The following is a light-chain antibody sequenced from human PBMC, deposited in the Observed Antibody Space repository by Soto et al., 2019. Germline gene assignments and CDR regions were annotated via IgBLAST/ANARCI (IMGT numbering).Light chain of an antibody. J-gene: IGKJ1*01. Sequence: EIVLTQSPGTLSLSPGERATLSCRARHTVRNNYLARYQQKPGQAPRLLIYNTSSRPTGIPDRFSGSGSGTDFTLTISSLETEDLAVYYCQQYRDLPQTFGQGTRVEIK. V-gene: IGKV3-20*01. CDR3: QQYRDLPQT. CDR2: NTS. CDR1: HTVRNNY.